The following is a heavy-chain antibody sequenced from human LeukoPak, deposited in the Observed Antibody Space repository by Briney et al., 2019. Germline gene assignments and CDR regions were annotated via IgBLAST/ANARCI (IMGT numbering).Heavy chain of an antibody. CDR3: ARTSSGSGRAPDYGIDI. V-gene: IGHV3-23*01. CDR1: GFTFSSYA. J-gene: IGHJ6*02. D-gene: IGHD3-10*01. Sequence: PGGSLRLSCAASGFTFSSYAMSWVRQAPGKGLEWVSAISGSGGSTYYADSVKGRFTISRDNSKNTLYLQMNSLRAEDTAVYYCARTSSGSGRAPDYGIDIWGQGTTVTVSS. CDR2: ISGSGGST.